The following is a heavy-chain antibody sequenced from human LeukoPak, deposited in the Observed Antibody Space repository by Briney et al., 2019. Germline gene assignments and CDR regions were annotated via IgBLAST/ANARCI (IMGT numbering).Heavy chain of an antibody. Sequence: GGSLRLSCAGSGFTFGNSWMNWFRQAPGKGLEWVAHIKQDGSDTYLDSVKGRFTISRDIAKTSPFLHMNSLTTEDSAVYYCAREHSSHFTWGQGTLVTVSS. V-gene: IGHV3-7*01. CDR2: IKQDGSDT. CDR1: GFTFGNSW. D-gene: IGHD3-3*02. CDR3: AREHSSHFT. J-gene: IGHJ4*02.